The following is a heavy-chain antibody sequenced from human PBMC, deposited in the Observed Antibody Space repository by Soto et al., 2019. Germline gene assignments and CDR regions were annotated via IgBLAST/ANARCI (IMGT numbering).Heavy chain of an antibody. Sequence: PSETLSLTCTVSSGSTSSNYWTWIRQPPGKGLEWIGHIYSSGSTDYNPSLKSRCTISIDTSKNQFSLKLSSVTAADTAVYYCARYGSHYFYYNMDVWGRGTTVTVSS. CDR2: IYSSGST. CDR3: ARYGSHYFYYNMDV. V-gene: IGHV4-59*01. CDR1: SGSTSSNY. D-gene: IGHD1-26*01. J-gene: IGHJ6*02.